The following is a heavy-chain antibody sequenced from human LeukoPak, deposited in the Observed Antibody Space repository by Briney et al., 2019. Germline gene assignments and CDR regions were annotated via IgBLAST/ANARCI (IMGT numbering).Heavy chain of an antibody. CDR2: ISRSGSTK. D-gene: IGHD3-22*01. CDR3: ARDGDLYYDSSGYLDY. Sequence: GGSLRLSCAASGFTFSDYNMRWIRQAPGKGLEWVSSISRSGSTKYYADSVKGRFTISRDNAKNSLFLQMNSLRAEDTAVYYCARDGDLYYDSSGYLDYWGQGTLVTVSS. CDR1: GFTFSDYN. V-gene: IGHV3-11*04. J-gene: IGHJ4*02.